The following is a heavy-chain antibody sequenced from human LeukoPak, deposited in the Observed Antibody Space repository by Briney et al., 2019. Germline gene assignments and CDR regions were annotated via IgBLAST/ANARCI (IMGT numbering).Heavy chain of an antibody. CDR3: ARDRYCSGGSRYGWFDP. CDR2: ISSSSSYT. CDR1: GFTFSDYY. V-gene: IGHV3-11*06. Sequence: GGSLRLSCAASGFTFSDYYMSWIRQAPGKGLEWVSYISSSSSYTKYADSVKGRFTISRDNAKNSLYLQMNSLRAEDTAVYHCARDRYCSGGSRYGWFDPWGQGTLVTVSS. J-gene: IGHJ5*02. D-gene: IGHD2-15*01.